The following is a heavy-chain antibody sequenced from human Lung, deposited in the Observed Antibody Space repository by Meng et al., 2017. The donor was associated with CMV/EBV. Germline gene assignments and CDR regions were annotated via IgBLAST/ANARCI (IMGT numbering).Heavy chain of an antibody. CDR1: GDSITNHNW. V-gene: IGHV4-4*02. CDR3: LRRSGGSV. Sequence: GPGPARGKPTETPALTCAVPGDSITNHNWWAWVRQPPGKGLEWIGEIPHRGSSAYNPSLKSRVSMSIDKSKNQFSLKLTSVTAADTAVYHCLRRSGGSVWGQGTLVTVSS. D-gene: IGHD3-10*01. J-gene: IGHJ1*01. CDR2: IPHRGSS.